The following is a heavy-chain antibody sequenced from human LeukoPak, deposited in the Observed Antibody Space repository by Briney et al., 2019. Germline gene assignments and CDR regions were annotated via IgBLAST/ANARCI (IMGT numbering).Heavy chain of an antibody. V-gene: IGHV4-34*01. CDR3: ARVPISYYYDSSGYLDY. Sequence: SETLSLTCAVYGGSFSGYYWSWIRQPPGKGLEWIGEINHSGSTNYNPSLKSRVTISADTSKNQFSLKLSSVTAADTAVYYCARVPISYYYDSSGYLDYWGQGTLVTVSS. D-gene: IGHD3-22*01. CDR1: GGSFSGYY. CDR2: INHSGST. J-gene: IGHJ4*02.